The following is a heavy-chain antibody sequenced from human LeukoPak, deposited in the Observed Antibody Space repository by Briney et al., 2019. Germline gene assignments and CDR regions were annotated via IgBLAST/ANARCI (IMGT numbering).Heavy chain of an antibody. CDR1: GGSISSYY. Sequence: PSEALSLTCTVSGGSISSYYWSWIRQPPGKGLEWIGYIYYSGSTNYNPSLKSRVTISVDTSKNQFSLKLSSVTAADTAVYYCARGGSSSGWYLREYFQHWGQGTLVTVSS. J-gene: IGHJ1*01. V-gene: IGHV4-59*01. CDR3: ARGGSSSGWYLREYFQH. CDR2: IYYSGST. D-gene: IGHD6-19*01.